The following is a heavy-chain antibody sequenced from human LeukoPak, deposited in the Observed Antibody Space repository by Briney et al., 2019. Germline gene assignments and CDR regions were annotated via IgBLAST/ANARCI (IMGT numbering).Heavy chain of an antibody. CDR1: GGSFSGYY. CDR2: INHSGST. Sequence: SETLSLTCAVYGGSFSGYYWSWFRKPPGQGLEWIGEINHSGSTNYNPSLKSRVTISVDTSKNQFSLKLSSVTAADTAVYYCARYVRQLGYNYWGQGTLVTISS. J-gene: IGHJ4*02. V-gene: IGHV4-34*01. CDR3: ARYVRQLGYNY. D-gene: IGHD6-6*01.